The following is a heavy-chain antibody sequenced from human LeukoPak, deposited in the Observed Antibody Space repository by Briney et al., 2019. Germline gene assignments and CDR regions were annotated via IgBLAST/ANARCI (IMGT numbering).Heavy chain of an antibody. CDR3: ARDAGGSIAAALSAFDI. Sequence: SETLSLTCAVYGGSFSGYYWSWIRQPPGKGLEWIGEINHSGSTNYNPSLKSRVTISVDTSKNQFSLKLSSVTAADTAVYYCARDAGGSIAAALSAFDIWGQGTMVTVSS. CDR2: INHSGST. J-gene: IGHJ3*02. V-gene: IGHV4-34*01. D-gene: IGHD6-13*01. CDR1: GGSFSGYY.